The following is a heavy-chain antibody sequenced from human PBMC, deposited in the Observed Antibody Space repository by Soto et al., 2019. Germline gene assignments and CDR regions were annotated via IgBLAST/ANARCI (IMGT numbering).Heavy chain of an antibody. J-gene: IGHJ5*02. V-gene: IGHV3-33*01. CDR1: GFTFSSYG. Sequence: QVQLVESGGGVVQPGRSLRLSCAASGFTFSSYGMHWVRQAPGKGLEWVAVIWYDGSNKYYADSVKGRFTISRDNSKNTLYLQMNSLRAEDTAVYYCARDPYYYGSGDWGWFDPWGQGTLVTVSS. CDR3: ARDPYYYGSGDWGWFDP. CDR2: IWYDGSNK. D-gene: IGHD3-10*01.